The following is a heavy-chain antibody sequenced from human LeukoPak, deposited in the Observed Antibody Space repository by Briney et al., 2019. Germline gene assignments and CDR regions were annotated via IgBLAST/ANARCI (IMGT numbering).Heavy chain of an antibody. CDR3: ARGGGLDV. J-gene: IGHJ6*02. CDR2: ISSDGRDK. D-gene: IGHD3-16*01. Sequence: PTGRSLRLSCAASGFTFSRYAMHWVRQAPGKGLEWVAVISSDGRDKHHADSVKGRFTISRDNSKNILYLQMSNLRAEDTAVYFCARGGGLDVWGQGATVTVSS. V-gene: IGHV3-30*04. CDR1: GFTFSRYA.